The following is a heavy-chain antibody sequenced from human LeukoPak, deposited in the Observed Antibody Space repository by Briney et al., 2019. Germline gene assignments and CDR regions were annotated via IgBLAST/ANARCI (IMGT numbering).Heavy chain of an antibody. V-gene: IGHV3-23*01. CDR2: ISGCGGST. Sequence: PGGSLRLSCAASGFTFSSYAMSWVRQSPGKGLEWVSAISGCGGSTSYADSVQGRFTISRDNSKNTLYLQLNSVRAEGTAVYYCAKELGDWILLRRGASVDYWGQGSMVSVSS. CDR3: AKELGDWILLRRGASVDY. J-gene: IGHJ4*02. D-gene: IGHD2-2*03. CDR1: GFTFSSYA.